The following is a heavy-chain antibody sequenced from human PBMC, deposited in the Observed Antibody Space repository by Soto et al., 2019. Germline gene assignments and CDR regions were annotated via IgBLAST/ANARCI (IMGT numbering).Heavy chain of an antibody. CDR1: GFTFSDHG. CDR3: AREREFDRSAGYYGMDV. V-gene: IGHV3-33*01. D-gene: IGHD3-10*01. Sequence: GGSLRLSCAASGFTFSDHGMEWVRQAPGKGLEWVAVIWYDGSNKYYADSVKGRFTISRDNPQNTLYLQMNSLRAEDTADYYCAREREFDRSAGYYGMDVWGQGTTVTVSS. J-gene: IGHJ6*02. CDR2: IWYDGSNK.